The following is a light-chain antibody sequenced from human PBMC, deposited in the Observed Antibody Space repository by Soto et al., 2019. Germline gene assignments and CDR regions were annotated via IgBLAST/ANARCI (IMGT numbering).Light chain of an antibody. CDR2: GAS. Sequence: EVVLTQSPGTVSLSPGERATLSCRPSQSVSGTYLTWYQQRPGQAPRRLIFGASSRASDTPDRFSGSGSGTDFTLTISRLEPEDFAVYYCQHYDTSSYTFGQGTKVDIK. J-gene: IGKJ2*01. CDR1: QSVSGTY. V-gene: IGKV3-20*01. CDR3: QHYDTSSYT.